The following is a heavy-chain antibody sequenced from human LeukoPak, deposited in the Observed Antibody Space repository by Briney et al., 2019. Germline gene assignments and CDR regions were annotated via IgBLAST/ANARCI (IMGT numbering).Heavy chain of an antibody. Sequence: QPGGSLRLSCAASGFTFSSYAMNWVRQAPGKGLEWVSAITGSGANTYSADSVKGRFTISRDNSENTLFLQMNSLRAEDTAVYYCATSPGAFPRSYDYWGQGALVTVSS. CDR2: ITGSGANT. J-gene: IGHJ4*02. V-gene: IGHV3-23*01. CDR3: ATSPGAFPRSYDY. CDR1: GFTFSSYA. D-gene: IGHD4-17*01.